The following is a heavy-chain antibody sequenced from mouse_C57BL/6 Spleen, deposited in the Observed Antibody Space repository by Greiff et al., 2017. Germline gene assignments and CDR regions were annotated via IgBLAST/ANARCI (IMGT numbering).Heavy chain of an antibody. CDR1: GYTFTSYW. CDR2: IDPSDSYT. V-gene: IGHV1-69*01. CDR3: ARDGWFAY. J-gene: IGHJ3*01. Sequence: VQLQQPGAELVMPGASVKLSCKASGYTFTSYWMHWVKQRPGQGLEWIGEIDPSDSYTNYNQKFKGKSTLTVDKSSSTAYLQLSSLTSEDSAVYYCARDGWFAYWGQGMLVTVSA.